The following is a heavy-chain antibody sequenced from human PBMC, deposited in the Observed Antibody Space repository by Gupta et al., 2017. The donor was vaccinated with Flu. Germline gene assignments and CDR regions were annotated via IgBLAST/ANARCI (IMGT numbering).Heavy chain of an antibody. J-gene: IGHJ4*02. Sequence: PGQGLEWMGRINPNSGGTKYALRFQGRVTMTRDTSISTVYMELSGLTSDDTAIYYCARSLYCSTTTCPPPFDYWGQGTLVTVSS. CDR2: INPNSGGT. CDR3: ARSLYCSTTTCPPPFDY. V-gene: IGHV1-2*06. D-gene: IGHD2-2*01.